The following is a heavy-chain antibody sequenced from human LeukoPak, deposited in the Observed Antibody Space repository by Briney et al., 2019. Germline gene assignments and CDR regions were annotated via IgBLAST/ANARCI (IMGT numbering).Heavy chain of an antibody. CDR3: ARERAGMRYNWFDP. CDR1: GFTFSSYG. J-gene: IGHJ5*02. D-gene: IGHD3-10*01. V-gene: IGHV3-30*03. Sequence: GGSLRLSCAASGFTFSSYGMHWVRQAPGKGLEWVAVISYDGSNKYYADSVKGRFTISRDNSKNTLYLQMNSLRAEDTAVYYCARERAGMRYNWFDPWGQGTLVTVSS. CDR2: ISYDGSNK.